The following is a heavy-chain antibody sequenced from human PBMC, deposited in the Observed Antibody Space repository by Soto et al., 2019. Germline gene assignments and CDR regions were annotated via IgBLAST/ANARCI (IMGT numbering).Heavy chain of an antibody. CDR3: ARESGGYDLDGDGMDV. J-gene: IGHJ6*02. CDR1: GYTFTGYH. Sequence: ASVKVSCKASGYTFTGYHMHWVRQAPGQGLEWMGWINPNSGGTNYAQKFQGWVTISVDTSKNQFSLKLSSVTAADTAVYYCARESGGYDLDGDGMDVWGQGTTVTVSS. V-gene: IGHV1-2*04. D-gene: IGHD5-12*01. CDR2: INPNSGGT.